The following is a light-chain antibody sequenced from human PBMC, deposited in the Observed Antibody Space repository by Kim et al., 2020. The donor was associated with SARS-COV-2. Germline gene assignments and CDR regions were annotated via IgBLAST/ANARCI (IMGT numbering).Light chain of an antibody. J-gene: IGLJ2*01. Sequence: GQKVTISCSGNSSNIENNYGSWYQQVPGTAPKLLIYDNNKRPSGIPDRFSGSKSGTSATLGVTGLQTGDEADYYCGTWDTSLGGVVFGGGTQLTVL. CDR3: GTWDTSLGGVV. CDR1: SSNIENNY. V-gene: IGLV1-51*01. CDR2: DNN.